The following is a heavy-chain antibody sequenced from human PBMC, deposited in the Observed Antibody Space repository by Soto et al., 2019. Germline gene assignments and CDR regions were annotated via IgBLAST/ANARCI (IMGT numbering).Heavy chain of an antibody. J-gene: IGHJ4*02. CDR2: MNPDSGGT. CDR3: ARDFSSSADGFDY. D-gene: IGHD6-6*01. V-gene: IGHV1-2*02. Sequence: ASVKVSCKASGYTFTGNYIHWVRQAPGQGLEGMGWMNPDSGGTNYALRFQGRVTMTRDTSISTAYMELSRLRSDDTALYYCARDFSSSADGFDYWGQGTLVTVSS. CDR1: GYTFTGNY.